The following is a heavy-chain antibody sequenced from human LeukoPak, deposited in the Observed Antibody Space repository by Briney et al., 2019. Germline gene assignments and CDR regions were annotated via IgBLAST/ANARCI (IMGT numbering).Heavy chain of an antibody. Sequence: PGGSLRLSCVASGFTFSTSAMSWVRQAPGKGLEWVSAIGGGGATYYADSVKGRFTISRDSSRNTLYLQMNSLRAEDTAVYYCARHSSQGTFDNLGQGTLVTVSS. CDR1: GFTFSTSA. CDR3: ARHSSQGTFDN. CDR2: IGGGGAT. D-gene: IGHD1-1*01. J-gene: IGHJ4*02. V-gene: IGHV3-23*01.